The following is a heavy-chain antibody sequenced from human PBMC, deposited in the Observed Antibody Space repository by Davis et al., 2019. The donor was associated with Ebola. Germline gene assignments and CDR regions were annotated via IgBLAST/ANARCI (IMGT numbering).Heavy chain of an antibody. J-gene: IGHJ4*02. Sequence: PSETLSLTCTVSGGSISSHSDYWGWIRQPPGKGLEWIGSVYYSGSTHYNPSLKSRLTISVDTSKNQFSLHLKSVTAAETAVYYCARNNSGIPFDSWGQGTLVIVSS. CDR1: GGSISSHSDY. CDR2: VYYSGST. D-gene: IGHD3-10*01. CDR3: ARNNSGIPFDS. V-gene: IGHV4-39*07.